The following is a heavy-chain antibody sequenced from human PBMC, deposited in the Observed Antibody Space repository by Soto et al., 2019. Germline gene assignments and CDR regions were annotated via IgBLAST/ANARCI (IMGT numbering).Heavy chain of an antibody. CDR1: GFTFSSYS. CDR2: ISSSSSYI. Sequence: EVQLVESGGGLVKPGGSLRLSCAASGFTFSSYSMNWVRQAPGKGLEWVSSISSSSSYIYYADSVKGRFTISRDNAKNSLYLPMNSMRAEDTAVYYCARAPDGSGWYPRGSFDYWGQGTLVTVSS. D-gene: IGHD6-19*01. V-gene: IGHV3-21*01. J-gene: IGHJ4*02. CDR3: ARAPDGSGWYPRGSFDY.